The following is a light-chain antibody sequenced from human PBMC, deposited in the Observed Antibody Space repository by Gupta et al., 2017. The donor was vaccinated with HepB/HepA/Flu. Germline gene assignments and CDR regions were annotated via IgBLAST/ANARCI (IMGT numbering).Light chain of an antibody. Sequence: QSMLTQPPSASGTPGQGVTISCSGSNSNIGNNYVSWYQQIPGTAPKLLIYRDNQRPSGVPDRFSGSKSGTSASLAISGLRSDDEADYYCATWDDSLSGKKIFGGGTKLTVL. V-gene: IGLV1-47*01. J-gene: IGLJ2*01. CDR3: ATWDDSLSGKKI. CDR2: RDN. CDR1: NSNIGNNY.